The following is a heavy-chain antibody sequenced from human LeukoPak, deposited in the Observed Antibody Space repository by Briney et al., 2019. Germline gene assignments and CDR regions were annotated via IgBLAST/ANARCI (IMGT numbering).Heavy chain of an antibody. V-gene: IGHV3-11*01. D-gene: IGHD3-3*01. J-gene: IGHJ6*02. CDR2: ISSSGSTI. Sequence: GGSLRLSCAASGFTFSDYYMSWIRQAPGKGLEWVPYISSSGSTIYYADSVKGRFTISRDNAKNSLYLQMNSLRAEDKAVYYCARDALDFWSGYYQRNNYYYGMDVWGQGTTVTVSS. CDR3: ARDALDFWSGYYQRNNYYYGMDV. CDR1: GFTFSDYY.